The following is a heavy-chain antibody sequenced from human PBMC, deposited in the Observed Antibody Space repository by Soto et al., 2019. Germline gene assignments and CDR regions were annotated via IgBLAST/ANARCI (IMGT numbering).Heavy chain of an antibody. CDR3: FGIVILPTAMRVSAFDI. CDR1: GFTFSSYA. D-gene: IGHD2-2*01. CDR2: ISYDGSNK. V-gene: IGHV3-30-3*01. J-gene: IGHJ3*02. Sequence: PGGSLRLSCAASGFTFSSYAMHWVRQAPGKGLEWVAVISYDGSNKYYADSVKGRFTISRDNSKNTLYLQMNSLRPEDTALYYCFGIVILPTAMRVSAFDIWGQGTMVTVSS.